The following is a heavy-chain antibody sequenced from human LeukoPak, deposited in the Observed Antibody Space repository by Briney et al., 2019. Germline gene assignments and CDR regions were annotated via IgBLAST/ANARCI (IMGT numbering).Heavy chain of an antibody. CDR2: INHSGIT. J-gene: IGHJ4*02. Sequence: SETLSLTCAVYGGSFSGYYWSWIRQPPGKGLEWIGEINHSGITNYNPSLKSLVTISVDTSKNQFSLKLSSVTAADTAVYYCARRYSSRPFDYWGQGTLVTVSS. D-gene: IGHD6-13*01. CDR3: ARRYSSRPFDY. V-gene: IGHV4-34*01. CDR1: GGSFSGYY.